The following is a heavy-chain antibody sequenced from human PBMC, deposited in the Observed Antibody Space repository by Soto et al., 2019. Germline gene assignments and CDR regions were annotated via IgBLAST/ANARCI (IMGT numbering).Heavy chain of an antibody. Sequence: GGSLRLSCAASGFTFSSYSMNWVRQAPGNGLEWVSYISSSSSTIYYADSVKGRFTISRDNAKNSLYLQMNSLRDEDTAVYYCATKDSSGWYYFDYWGQGTLVTVSS. CDR3: ATKDSSGWYYFDY. J-gene: IGHJ4*02. CDR1: GFTFSSYS. D-gene: IGHD6-19*01. CDR2: ISSSSSTI. V-gene: IGHV3-48*02.